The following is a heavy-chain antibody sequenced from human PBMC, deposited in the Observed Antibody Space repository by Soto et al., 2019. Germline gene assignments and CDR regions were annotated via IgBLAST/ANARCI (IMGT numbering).Heavy chain of an antibody. D-gene: IGHD3-10*01. CDR1: GFTFSSYG. Sequence: GGSLRLSCAASGFTFSSYGMHWVRQAPGKGLEWVAVISYDGSNKYYADSVKGRFTISRDNSKNTLYLQINSLRAEDTAVYYCAKDSRGLYGSGSYYNFGYWRQETLVTISS. J-gene: IGHJ4*02. V-gene: IGHV3-30*18. CDR3: AKDSRGLYGSGSYYNFGY. CDR2: ISYDGSNK.